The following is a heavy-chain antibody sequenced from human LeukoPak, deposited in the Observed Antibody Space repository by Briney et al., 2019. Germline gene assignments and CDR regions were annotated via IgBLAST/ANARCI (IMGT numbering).Heavy chain of an antibody. V-gene: IGHV3-30*04. D-gene: IGHD2-21*02. CDR3: ARGSVVTLFFDY. CDR1: GFTFSSYA. J-gene: IGHJ4*02. Sequence: GRSLRLSCAASGFTFSSYAMHWVRQAPGKGLEWVAVISYDGSNKYYADSVKGRFTISRDNSKNTLYLQMNSLRAEDTAVYYCARGSVVTLFFDYWGQGTLVTVSS. CDR2: ISYDGSNK.